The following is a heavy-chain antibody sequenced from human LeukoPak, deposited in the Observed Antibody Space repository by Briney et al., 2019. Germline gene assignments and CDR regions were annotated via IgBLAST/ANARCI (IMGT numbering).Heavy chain of an antibody. D-gene: IGHD1-26*01. V-gene: IGHV3-30-3*01. Sequence: GGSLRLSCAASGFTFTSYWMTWVRQAPGKGLEWVAVISYDGSNKIYADSVKGRFTISRDNSKNTLYLQMNSLRAEDRAVYYCARGQQGATTVDYWGQGTLVTVSS. CDR1: GFTFTSYW. CDR3: ARGQQGATTVDY. J-gene: IGHJ4*02. CDR2: ISYDGSNK.